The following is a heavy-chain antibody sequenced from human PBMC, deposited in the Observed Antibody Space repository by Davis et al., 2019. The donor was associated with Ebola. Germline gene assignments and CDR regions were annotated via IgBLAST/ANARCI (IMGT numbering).Heavy chain of an antibody. CDR1: GYTFTGYY. V-gene: IGHV1-2*02. J-gene: IGHJ6*02. Sequence: ASVTVSCKASGYTFTGYYMHWVRQAPGQGLEWMGWINPNSGGTNYAQKFQGRVTMTRDTSISTAYMELRSLRSDDTAVYYCARVSPMVRGIIITYHNYAMDVWGQGATVTVSS. CDR2: INPNSGGT. D-gene: IGHD3-10*01. CDR3: ARVSPMVRGIIITYHNYAMDV.